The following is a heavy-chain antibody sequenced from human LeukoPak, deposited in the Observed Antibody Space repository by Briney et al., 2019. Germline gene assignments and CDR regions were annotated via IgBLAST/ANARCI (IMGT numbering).Heavy chain of an antibody. CDR1: GFTLSSRW. CDR3: ATYDSWSGYNIAY. J-gene: IGHJ4*02. CDR2: INRDGSEK. Sequence: GGSLRLSCVASGFTLSSRWMMWVRQAPGEGLEWMTNINRDGSEKNYVDSVKGRFTITRDNAENSLYLQMNSLKVEDSAIYYCATYDSWSGYNIAYWGQGTLVTVSS. V-gene: IGHV3-7*03. D-gene: IGHD3-3*01.